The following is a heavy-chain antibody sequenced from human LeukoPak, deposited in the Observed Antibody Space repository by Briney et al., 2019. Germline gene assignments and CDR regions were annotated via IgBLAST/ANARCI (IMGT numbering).Heavy chain of an antibody. D-gene: IGHD2-15*01. Sequence: PGGSLRLSCAASGFTFSSYAMHWVRQAPGKGLEWVSGISWNSGSIGYADSVKGRFTISRDNAKNSLYLQMNSLRAEDTALYYCAKALVAATQGGDYFDYWGQGTLVTVSS. J-gene: IGHJ4*02. CDR2: ISWNSGSI. V-gene: IGHV3-9*01. CDR3: AKALVAATQGGDYFDY. CDR1: GFTFSSYA.